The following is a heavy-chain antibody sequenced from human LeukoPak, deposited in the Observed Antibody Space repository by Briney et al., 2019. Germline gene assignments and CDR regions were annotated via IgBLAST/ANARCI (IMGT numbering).Heavy chain of an antibody. D-gene: IGHD6-6*01. CDR1: GFTLSSYA. CDR2: ISGSGDST. V-gene: IGHV3-23*01. Sequence: GGSLRLSCAASGFTLSSYAMSWVRQAPGKGLEWVSGISGSGDSTYHADSVKGRFTISRDNSKNTLYLQMNSLRAEDAAVYYCAKGPSSIALAPLGWGEGTMVTVSS. J-gene: IGHJ3*01. CDR3: AKGPSSIALAPLG.